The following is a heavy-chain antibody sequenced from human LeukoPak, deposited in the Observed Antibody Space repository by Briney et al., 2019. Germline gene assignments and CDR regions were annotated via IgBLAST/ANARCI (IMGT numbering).Heavy chain of an antibody. V-gene: IGHV4-59*01. Sequence: MSSETLSLTCTVSGGSISSYYWSWIRQPPGKGLEWIGYIYYSGSTNYNPSLKSRVTISVDTSKDQFSLKLSSVTAADTAVYYCASSSSSSAGVDYWGQGTLVTVSS. D-gene: IGHD6-6*01. J-gene: IGHJ4*02. CDR3: ASSSSSSAGVDY. CDR1: GGSISSYY. CDR2: IYYSGST.